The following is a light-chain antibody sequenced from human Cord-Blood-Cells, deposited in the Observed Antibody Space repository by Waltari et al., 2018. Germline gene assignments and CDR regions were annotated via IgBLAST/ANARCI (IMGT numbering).Light chain of an antibody. CDR1: QSISSL. CDR3: QQYNRYSRT. J-gene: IGKJ1*01. Sequence: DIQMTQSPSTLSASVGDRVTITCRASQSISSLLAWYQQKPGKAPKLLIYKASSLESGVPSRFSGSGSGTEFTLTISSLQPDDFATYYCQQYNRYSRTFGQGTKVEIK. V-gene: IGKV1-5*03. CDR2: KAS.